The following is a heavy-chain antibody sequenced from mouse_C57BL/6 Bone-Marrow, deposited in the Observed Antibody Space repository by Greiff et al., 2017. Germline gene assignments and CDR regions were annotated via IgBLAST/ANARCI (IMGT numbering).Heavy chain of an antibody. D-gene: IGHD1-1*01. Sequence: VHVKQSGPELVKPGASVKISCKASGYSFTGYYMNWVKQSPEKSLEWIGEINPSTGGTTYNQKFKAQATLTVDKSSSTAYMQLKSLTSEDSAVYYCARDLLYYYGSSYFDYWGQGTTLTVSS. J-gene: IGHJ2*01. CDR2: INPSTGGT. CDR1: GYSFTGYY. CDR3: ARDLLYYYGSSYFDY. V-gene: IGHV1-42*01.